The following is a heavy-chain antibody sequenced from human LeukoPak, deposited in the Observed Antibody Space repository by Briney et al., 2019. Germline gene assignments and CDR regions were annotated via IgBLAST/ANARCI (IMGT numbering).Heavy chain of an antibody. D-gene: IGHD5-18*01. V-gene: IGHV3-30*18. CDR2: ISYDGSNK. Sequence: PGRSLRLSCAASGFTFSSYGMHWVRQAPGKGLEWVAVISYDGSNKYYADSVKGRFTISRDNSKNTLYLQMNSLTAEDTAVYYCAKDDGYSYGFSYWGQGTLVTVSS. J-gene: IGHJ4*02. CDR3: AKDDGYSYGFSY. CDR1: GFTFSSYG.